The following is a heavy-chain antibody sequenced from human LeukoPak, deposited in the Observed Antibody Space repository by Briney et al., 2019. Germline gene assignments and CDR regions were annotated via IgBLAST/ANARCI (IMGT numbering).Heavy chain of an antibody. CDR3: ARENCSGGSCYSNWFDP. D-gene: IGHD2-15*01. CDR1: GGSISSGGYY. CDR2: IYYSGST. V-gene: IGHV4-31*03. Sequence: PSETLSLTCTVSGGSISSGGYYWSWIRQHPGKGLEWIGYIYYSGSTYYNPPLKSRVTISVDTSKNQFSLKLSSVTAADTAVYYCARENCSGGSCYSNWFDPWGQGTLVTVSS. J-gene: IGHJ5*02.